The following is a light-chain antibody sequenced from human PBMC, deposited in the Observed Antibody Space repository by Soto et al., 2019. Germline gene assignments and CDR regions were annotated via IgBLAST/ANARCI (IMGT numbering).Light chain of an antibody. CDR2: EVV. CDR1: SNDVGNGYDS. CDR3: SSYTTDISPYV. V-gene: IGLV2-14*01. Sequence: QSALTQPASVSGSPGQSITISCTGTSNDVGNGYDSVSWYQHHPGKAPKLIIYEVVNRPSGVSNRFAGSKSGNTDSLTISGLQAEDEADYYCSSYTTDISPYVFGTGTKVTVL. J-gene: IGLJ1*01.